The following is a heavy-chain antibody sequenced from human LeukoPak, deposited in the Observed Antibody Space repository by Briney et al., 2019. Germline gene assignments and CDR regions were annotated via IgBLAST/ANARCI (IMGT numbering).Heavy chain of an antibody. Sequence: PSETLSLTCAVSGGSISSGVYSWNWIRQPPGKGLEWLGHIYYSGSPYYNPSLKSRVTISVDTSKNLFYLKLSSVTAADTAVYYYSRGPIIGPYTMSIDYWGQGTLVTVSS. V-gene: IGHV4-30-4*07. J-gene: IGHJ4*02. CDR3: SRGPIIGPYTMSIDY. CDR1: GGSISSGVYS. CDR2: IYYSGSP. D-gene: IGHD3-10*02.